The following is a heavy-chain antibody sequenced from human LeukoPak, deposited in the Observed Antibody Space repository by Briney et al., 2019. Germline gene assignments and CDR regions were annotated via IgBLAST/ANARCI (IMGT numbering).Heavy chain of an antibody. CDR2: ISHDGSNK. D-gene: IGHD3-9*01. V-gene: IGHV3-30*14. CDR1: GFTFSSYA. CDR3: ARDPSPPILTFDWLFVY. Sequence: GRSLRLSCAASGFTFSSYAMHWVRQAPGKGLEWVAVISHDGSNKYYADSVKGRFTISRDNSKNTLYLQMNSLRAEDTAVYYCARDPSPPILTFDWLFVYWGQGTLVTVSS. J-gene: IGHJ4*02.